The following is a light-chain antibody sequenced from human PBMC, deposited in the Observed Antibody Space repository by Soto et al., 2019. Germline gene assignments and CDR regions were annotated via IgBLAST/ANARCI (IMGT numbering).Light chain of an antibody. J-gene: IGKJ1*01. Sequence: DIQMTQSPSSVSASVGDRVTMTCRASQGINSWLAWYQQKPGKAPKLLIYDASSLESGVPSRFSGSGSGTEFTLTISSLQPDDFATYYCQQYNSYSPWTFGQGTKVDIK. CDR2: DAS. CDR3: QQYNSYSPWT. V-gene: IGKV1-5*01. CDR1: QGINSW.